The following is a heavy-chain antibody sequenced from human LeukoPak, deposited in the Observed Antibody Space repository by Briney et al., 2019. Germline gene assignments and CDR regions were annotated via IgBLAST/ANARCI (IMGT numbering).Heavy chain of an antibody. J-gene: IGHJ5*02. CDR1: GYTFTGYY. CDR3: ARSFPSGYYDPPENRHFDP. V-gene: IGHV1-2*02. Sequence: GASVKVSCKASGYTFTGYYLHWVRQAPGEGLEWMGWINPNSGGTNYAQRFQGRVTMTSDTSTSTAYMEFSRLRSDDTAVYYCARSFPSGYYDPPENRHFDPWGQGTLVTVSS. CDR2: INPNSGGT. D-gene: IGHD5-12*01.